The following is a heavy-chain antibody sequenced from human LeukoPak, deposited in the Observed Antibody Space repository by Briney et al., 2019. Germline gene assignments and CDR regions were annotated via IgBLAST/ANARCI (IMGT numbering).Heavy chain of an antibody. D-gene: IGHD4-23*01. V-gene: IGHV3-21*01. CDR3: ASRRTPYGGNSLDY. CDR1: GFTFSSYS. Sequence: PGGSLRLSCAASGFTFSSYSMNWVRQAPGKGLEWVSSISSSSSYIYYADSVKGRFTISRDNAKNSLYLQMNSLRAEDTAVYYCASRRTPYGGNSLDYWGQGTLVTVSS. CDR2: ISSSSSYI. J-gene: IGHJ4*02.